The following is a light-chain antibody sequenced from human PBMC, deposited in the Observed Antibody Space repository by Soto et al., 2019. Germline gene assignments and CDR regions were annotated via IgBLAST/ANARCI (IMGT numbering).Light chain of an antibody. V-gene: IGKV3-15*01. CDR2: GAS. Sequence: EIVMTQFPATLSVSPGERATLSCRASQSISSNLAWYQQKPGQAPRLLIYGASTRASGTPARFSGSGSGTEFTLTISSLQSEDFAVYYCQQYETWPPPTFGGGTKVEIK. CDR3: QQYETWPPPT. J-gene: IGKJ4*01. CDR1: QSISSN.